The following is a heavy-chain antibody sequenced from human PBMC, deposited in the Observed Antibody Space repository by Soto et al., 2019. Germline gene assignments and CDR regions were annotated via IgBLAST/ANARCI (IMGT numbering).Heavy chain of an antibody. V-gene: IGHV1-18*01. CDR1: GYTFSNYG. D-gene: IGHD4-17*01. Sequence: ASVKVSCKASGYTFSNYGITWVRQAPGQGLEWMGWISAYNGNTNYAQKLQGRVTMTTDTSTSTAYMELRSLRSDDTAVYYCAVDYCESGAYGDFDFVYWGQGTLVTVSS. J-gene: IGHJ4*02. CDR3: AVDYCESGAYGDFDFVY. CDR2: ISAYNGNT.